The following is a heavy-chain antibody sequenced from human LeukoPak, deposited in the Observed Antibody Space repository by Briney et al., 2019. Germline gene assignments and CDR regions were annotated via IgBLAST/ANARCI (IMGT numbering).Heavy chain of an antibody. CDR3: ARHVGSGWYGN. CDR1: GYTFTGYY. CDR2: INPNSGGT. Sequence: GASVKVSCKASGYTFTGYYMHWVRQAPGQGLEWMGWINPNSGGTNYAQKFQGRVTMTRNTSISTAYVELSSLRSEDTAVYYCARHVGSGWYGNWGQGTLVTVSS. V-gene: IGHV1-2*02. J-gene: IGHJ4*02. D-gene: IGHD6-19*01.